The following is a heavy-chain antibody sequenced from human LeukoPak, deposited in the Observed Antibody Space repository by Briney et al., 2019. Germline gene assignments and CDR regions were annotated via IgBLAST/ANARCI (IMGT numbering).Heavy chain of an antibody. Sequence: GGSLRLSCAASGFSFRSNAMNWVRQAPGKGLEWVAVIGGSGRSTYYAGAVEGRFTISRDNSKNTVDLQMSGLRAEDTAIYYCAKPYYHDDSGSWGQGTRVTVSS. V-gene: IGHV3-23*01. D-gene: IGHD3-22*01. CDR2: IGGSGRST. J-gene: IGHJ5*02. CDR3: AKPYYHDDSGS. CDR1: GFSFRSNA.